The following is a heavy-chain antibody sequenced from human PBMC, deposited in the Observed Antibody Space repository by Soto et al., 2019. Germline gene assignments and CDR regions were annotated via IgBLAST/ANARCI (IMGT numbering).Heavy chain of an antibody. Sequence: PSETLSLTCTVSGGSISTGDYYWSWIRRPPGKGLEWIAYIYYSGTTYYNPSLKSRVTMSIDTAKNQFSLRLSSVTAADTAVYFCATYYDSAGPTFDHWGQGTLVTVSS. CDR2: IYYSGTT. CDR3: ATYYDSAGPTFDH. CDR1: GGSISTGDYY. D-gene: IGHD3-16*01. V-gene: IGHV4-30-4*01. J-gene: IGHJ4*02.